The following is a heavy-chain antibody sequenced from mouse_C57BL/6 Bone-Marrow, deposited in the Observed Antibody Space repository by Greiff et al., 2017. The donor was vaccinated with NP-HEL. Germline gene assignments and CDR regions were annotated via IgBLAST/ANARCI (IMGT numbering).Heavy chain of an antibody. V-gene: IGHV1-52*01. D-gene: IGHD1-1*02. CDR1: GYTFTSYR. Sequence: QVQLQQPGAELVRPGSSVKLSCKASGYTFTSYRMHWVKQRPIQGLEWIGNIDPSDSETHYNQKFKDKATLTVDKSSSTAYMQLSSLTSEDSAVYYCARSWWLGAMDYWGQGTSVTVSS. J-gene: IGHJ4*01. CDR2: IDPSDSET. CDR3: ARSWWLGAMDY.